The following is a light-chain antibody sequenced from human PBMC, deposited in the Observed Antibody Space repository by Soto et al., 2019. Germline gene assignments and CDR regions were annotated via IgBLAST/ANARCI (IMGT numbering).Light chain of an antibody. CDR1: QSVSSN. J-gene: IGKJ4*01. V-gene: IGKV3-15*01. CDR3: QEYDNWPLT. CDR2: GAS. Sequence: EIVMTQSPATLSVSPGERATLSCRASQSVSSNLAWYQQKSGQTPSLLIYGASTRPTDISARFSGSGSGTEFTLTISSLQSEDFAVYYCQEYDNWPLTFGGGTKVEIK.